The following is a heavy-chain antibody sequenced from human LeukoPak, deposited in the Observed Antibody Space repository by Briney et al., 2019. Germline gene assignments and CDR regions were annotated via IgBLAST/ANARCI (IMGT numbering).Heavy chain of an antibody. Sequence: ASVKVSCKASGYTFTSYYMHWVRQAPGQGLEWMGIINPSGGSTSYAQKFQGRVTMTRDTSTSTVYMELSSLRSEDTAVYYCARIPGGNPPYDDAFDIWGQGTMVTVSS. CDR3: ARIPGGNPPYDDAFDI. J-gene: IGHJ3*02. V-gene: IGHV1-46*01. D-gene: IGHD4-23*01. CDR2: INPSGGST. CDR1: GYTFTSYY.